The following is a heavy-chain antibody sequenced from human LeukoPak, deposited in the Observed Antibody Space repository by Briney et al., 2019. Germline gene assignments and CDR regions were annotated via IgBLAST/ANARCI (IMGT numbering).Heavy chain of an antibody. Sequence: GGSLRLSCAASGFSFNNYAMYWVRQAPGKGLGWVALISYDGGDKYYAESMKGRITISRDNAENTLYLQMNNLRPDDTAFYFCVKEGVEYSYSYGDYWGQGTLVTVSS. J-gene: IGHJ4*02. CDR3: VKEGVEYSYSYGDY. CDR2: ISYDGGDK. D-gene: IGHD3-16*01. CDR1: GFSFNNYA. V-gene: IGHV3-30*18.